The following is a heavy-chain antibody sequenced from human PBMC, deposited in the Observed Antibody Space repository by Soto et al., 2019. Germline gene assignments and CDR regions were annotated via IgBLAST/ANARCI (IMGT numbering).Heavy chain of an antibody. V-gene: IGHV1-24*01. CDR2: FDPEDGET. J-gene: IGHJ3*02. CDR1: GYTLTELS. Sequence: ASVKVSCKVSGYTLTELSMHWVRQAPGKGLEWMGGFDPEDGETIYAQKFQGRVTMNEDTSTDTAYMELSSLRSEDTAVYYCATSFLTAMVNHDAFDIWGQGTMVTVSS. D-gene: IGHD5-18*01. CDR3: ATSFLTAMVNHDAFDI.